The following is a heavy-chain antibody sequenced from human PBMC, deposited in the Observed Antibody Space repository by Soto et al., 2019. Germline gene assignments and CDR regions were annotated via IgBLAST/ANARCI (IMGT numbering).Heavy chain of an antibody. Sequence: ASVKVSCKASGYTFTSYGISWVRQAPGQGLEWMGWISAYNGNTNYAQKLQGRVTMTTDTSTSTAYMELRSLRSDDTAVYYCARVPFLPGIAVAYFDYWGQGTLVTVSS. J-gene: IGHJ4*02. CDR3: ARVPFLPGIAVAYFDY. CDR2: ISAYNGNT. D-gene: IGHD6-19*01. V-gene: IGHV1-18*01. CDR1: GYTFTSYG.